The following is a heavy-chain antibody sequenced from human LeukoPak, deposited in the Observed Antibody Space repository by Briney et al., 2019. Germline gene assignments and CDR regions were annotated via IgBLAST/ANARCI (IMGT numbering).Heavy chain of an antibody. CDR2: INHSGST. CDR3: ARVDSGSYFDY. J-gene: IGHJ4*02. Sequence: SETLSLTCAVYGGSFSGYYWSWIRQPPGKGLEWIGEINHSGSTYYNPSLKSRVTISVDTSKNQFSLKLSSVTAADTAVYYCARVDSGSYFDYWGQGTLVTVSS. CDR1: GGSFSGYY. V-gene: IGHV4-34*01. D-gene: IGHD1-26*01.